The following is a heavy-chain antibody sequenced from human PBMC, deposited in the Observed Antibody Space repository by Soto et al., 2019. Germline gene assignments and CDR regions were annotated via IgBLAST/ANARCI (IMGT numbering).Heavy chain of an antibody. V-gene: IGHV4-31*03. CDR2: IYYSGST. CDR1: GGSISSGGYY. J-gene: IGHJ6*03. CDR3: ARDLRYCSSTSCLHGAYYYYMDV. Sequence: SETLSLTCTVSGGSISSGGYYWSWIRQHPGKGLEWIGYIYYSGSTYYNPSLKSRVTISVDTSKNQFSLKLSSVTAADTAVYYCARDLRYCSSTSCLHGAYYYYMDVWGKGTTVTVSS. D-gene: IGHD2-2*01.